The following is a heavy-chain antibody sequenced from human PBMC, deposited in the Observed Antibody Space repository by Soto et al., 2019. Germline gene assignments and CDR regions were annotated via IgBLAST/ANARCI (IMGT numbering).Heavy chain of an antibody. V-gene: IGHV3-23*01. Sequence: GGSLRLSCAASGFTFSSYAMSWVRQAPGKGLEWVSAISGSGGSTYYADSVKGRFTISRDNSKNTLYLQMNSLRAEDTAVYYCAAGYSYGYYYYYYMDVWGKGTTVTVSS. J-gene: IGHJ6*03. CDR3: AAGYSYGYYYYYYMDV. CDR1: GFTFSSYA. D-gene: IGHD5-18*01. CDR2: ISGSGGST.